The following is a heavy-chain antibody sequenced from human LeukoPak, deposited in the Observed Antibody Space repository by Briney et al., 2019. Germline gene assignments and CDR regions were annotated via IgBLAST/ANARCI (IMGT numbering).Heavy chain of an antibody. J-gene: IGHJ4*02. D-gene: IGHD6-13*01. CDR3: ARDLSIAAAGITDY. V-gene: IGHV1-2*04. CDR1: GYTFTGYY. CDR2: INPNSGGT. Sequence: ASVKVSCKASGYTFTGYYMHWVRQAPGQGLEWMGWINPNSGGTNYAQKFQGWVTMTRDTSISTAYMELSRLRSDDTAVYYCARDLSIAAAGITDYWGQGTLVTVSS.